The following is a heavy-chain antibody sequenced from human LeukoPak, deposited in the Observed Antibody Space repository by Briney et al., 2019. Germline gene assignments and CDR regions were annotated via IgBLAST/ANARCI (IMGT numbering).Heavy chain of an antibody. D-gene: IGHD2-8*01. J-gene: IGHJ3*02. V-gene: IGHV3-64*01. CDR3: ARVSTNDRRNAFDI. CDR1: GFTFSTYV. CDR2: ITGDGGYT. Sequence: PGGSLRLSCAASGFTFSTYVTQWVRQAPGKGLEYVSAITGDGGYTYYANSVKGRFTISRDNSKKTLYLQMGSLRADDMAVYYCARVSTNDRRNAFDIWGQGTMVTVSS.